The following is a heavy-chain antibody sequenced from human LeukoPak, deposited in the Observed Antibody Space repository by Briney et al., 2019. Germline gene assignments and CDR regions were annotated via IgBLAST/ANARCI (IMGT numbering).Heavy chain of an antibody. CDR2: IYDSGKT. J-gene: IGHJ4*02. Sequence: SETLSLTCTVSGDSISSYYWSWIRQPPGKGLEWIGYIYDSGKTNYNASLISRVTISVDTSKNQFSLKLSSVTAADRAVFYCARENSGSYREFDYWGQGTLVTVSS. D-gene: IGHD1-26*01. V-gene: IGHV4-59*12. CDR1: GDSISSYY. CDR3: ARENSGSYREFDY.